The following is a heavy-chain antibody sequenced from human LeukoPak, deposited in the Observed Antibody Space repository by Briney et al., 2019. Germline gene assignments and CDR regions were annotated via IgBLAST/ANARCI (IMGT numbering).Heavy chain of an antibody. CDR2: INHSGST. Sequence: PSETLSLTCAVYGGSFSGYYWSWIRQPPGKGLEWIGEINHSGSTNYNPSLKSRVTISVDTSKNQFSLKLSSVTAADTAVYYCARGQVGITMVRGRNYYYYMDVWGKGTTVTVSS. J-gene: IGHJ6*03. V-gene: IGHV4-34*01. CDR3: ARGQVGITMVRGRNYYYYMDV. CDR1: GGSFSGYY. D-gene: IGHD3-10*01.